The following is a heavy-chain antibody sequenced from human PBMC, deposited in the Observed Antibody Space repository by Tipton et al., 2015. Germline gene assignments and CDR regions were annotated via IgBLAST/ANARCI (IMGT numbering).Heavy chain of an antibody. CDR2: ISSSGSTV. CDR1: EYH. Sequence: EYHWSWIRQAPGKGLEWVSYISSSGSTVYYADSVKGRFTISRDNAKNSLYLQMNSLRAEDTAVYYCARDMGGRGLDILTGYYKKRGEPHNYGMDVWGQGTTVTVSS. V-gene: IGHV3-11*01. J-gene: IGHJ6*02. D-gene: IGHD3-9*01. CDR3: ARDMGGRGLDILTGYYKKRGEPHNYGMDV.